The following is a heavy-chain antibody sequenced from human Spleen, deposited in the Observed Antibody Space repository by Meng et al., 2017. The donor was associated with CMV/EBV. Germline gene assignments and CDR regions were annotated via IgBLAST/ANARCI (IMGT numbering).Heavy chain of an antibody. J-gene: IGHJ4*02. V-gene: IGHV1-69*05. CDR1: TFISYA. CDR2: INPITGTP. D-gene: IGHD5-18*01. CDR3: ARTPRYTYGYRDKTHYFHF. Sequence: TFISYAVNWVRQAPGQGLEWMGGINPITGTPNFAQKFQGRVTFTTDESTTTAYLELSSPTSEDTAVYYCARTPRYTYGYRDKTHYFHFWGQGTLVTVSS.